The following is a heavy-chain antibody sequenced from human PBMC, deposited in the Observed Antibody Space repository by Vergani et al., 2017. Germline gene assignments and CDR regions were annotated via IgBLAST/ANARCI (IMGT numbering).Heavy chain of an antibody. Sequence: EVQLLESGGSLKQPGGSVRLSCAASGFTFSTYAMHWVRQAPGKGLEWVSALTGGGGSTYYADSFKGRFIISRDNSRDTLYLQMNSLRPEDTATYYCVKDAWSYENFFDSWGQGTLVTVSS. J-gene: IGHJ4*02. D-gene: IGHD1-26*01. CDR3: VKDAWSYENFFDS. V-gene: IGHV3-23*01. CDR2: LTGGGGST. CDR1: GFTFSTYA.